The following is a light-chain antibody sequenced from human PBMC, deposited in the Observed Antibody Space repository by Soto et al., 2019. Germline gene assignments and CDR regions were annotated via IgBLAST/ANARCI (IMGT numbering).Light chain of an antibody. Sequence: EIVLTQSPATLSLSPGERATLSCRASQSVSSYLAWYQQKPGQAPRLLIYDASNRATGIPARFSGSGSGTDFTLTIGSLEPEAFAVYYCQQRSNWPYTCGQGTKLEIK. J-gene: IGKJ2*01. CDR1: QSVSSY. CDR2: DAS. V-gene: IGKV3-11*01. CDR3: QQRSNWPYT.